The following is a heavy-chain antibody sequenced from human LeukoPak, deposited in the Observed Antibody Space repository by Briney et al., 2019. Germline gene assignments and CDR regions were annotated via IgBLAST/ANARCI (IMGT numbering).Heavy chain of an antibody. Sequence: SETLSLTCTVSGGSLSTYYWSWIRQPPGKGLEWIGYIYYSGNSNYDPSLKSQVTMSLDTSKNQFSLKLNSVTAADTAVYYCVRRVAVRGFYGFDIWGQGAMVTVSS. V-gene: IGHV4-59*12. CDR2: IYYSGNS. D-gene: IGHD6-6*01. CDR1: GGSLSTYY. CDR3: VRRVAVRGFYGFDI. J-gene: IGHJ3*02.